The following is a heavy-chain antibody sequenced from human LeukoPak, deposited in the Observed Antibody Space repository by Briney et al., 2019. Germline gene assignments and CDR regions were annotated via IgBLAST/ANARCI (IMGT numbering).Heavy chain of an antibody. V-gene: IGHV3-23*01. J-gene: IGHJ4*02. D-gene: IGHD3-22*01. CDR1: GFTFSSYA. CDR2: ISGSGGST. Sequence: PGGFLRLSCAASGFTFSSYAMSWVRQAPGKGLQWVSDISGSGGSTYYADSVKGRFTISRDNSKNTVYLQMNSLRAEDTAVYYCAKGDYYDSSGYYVYWGQGTLVTVSS. CDR3: AKGDYYDSSGYYVY.